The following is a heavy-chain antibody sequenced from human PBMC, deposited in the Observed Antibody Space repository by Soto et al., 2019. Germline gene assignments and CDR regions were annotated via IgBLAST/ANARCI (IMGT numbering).Heavy chain of an antibody. J-gene: IGHJ6*03. CDR3: ARAHPPYHYYYMDV. CDR2: ISSSGSTI. Sequence: PGGSLRLSCAASGFTFSDYYMSWIRQAPGKGLEWVSYISSSGSTIYYADSVKGRFTISRDNAKNSLYLQMNSLRAEDTAVYYCARAHPPYHYYYMDVWGKGATVTVSS. CDR1: GFTFSDYY. V-gene: IGHV3-11*01.